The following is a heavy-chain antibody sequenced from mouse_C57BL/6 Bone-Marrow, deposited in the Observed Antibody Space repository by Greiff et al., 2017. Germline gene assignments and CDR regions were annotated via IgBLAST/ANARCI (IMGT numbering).Heavy chain of an antibody. Sequence: EVHLVESGEGLVKPGGSLKLSCAASGFTFSSYAMSWVRQTPEKRLEWVAYISSGGDYIYYADTVKGRFTISRDNARNTLYLQMSSLKSEDTAMYYCTRERDYYGSTYYAMDYWGQGTSVTVSS. D-gene: IGHD1-1*01. CDR2: ISSGGDYI. J-gene: IGHJ4*01. CDR3: TRERDYYGSTYYAMDY. V-gene: IGHV5-9-1*02. CDR1: GFTFSSYA.